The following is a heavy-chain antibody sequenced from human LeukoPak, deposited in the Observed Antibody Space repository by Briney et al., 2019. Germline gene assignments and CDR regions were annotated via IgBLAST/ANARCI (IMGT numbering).Heavy chain of an antibody. Sequence: GGSLRLSCAASGFTFSSYRMNWVRQAPGKGLEWVSSISSSSSYIYYADSVKGRFTISRDNAKNSLYLQMNSLRAEDTAVYYCARVRIAAAASYYFDYWGQGTLVTVSS. CDR3: ARVRIAAAASYYFDY. D-gene: IGHD6-13*01. V-gene: IGHV3-21*01. J-gene: IGHJ4*02. CDR1: GFTFSSYR. CDR2: ISSSSSYI.